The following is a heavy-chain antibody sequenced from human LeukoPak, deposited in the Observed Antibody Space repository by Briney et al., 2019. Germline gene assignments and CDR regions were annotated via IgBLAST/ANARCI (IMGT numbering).Heavy chain of an antibody. J-gene: IGHJ5*02. CDR3: ARELELSSRRAWFDP. Sequence: SQTLSLTCTVSGGSISSGYYYWSWIRQPPGKGLEWIGYTFYGGSTYYNPSLQSRVAISVDTSKNQFSLNLNSVTAADTAVYYCARELELSSRRAWFDPWGQGTLVTVSS. D-gene: IGHD1-7*01. CDR2: TFYGGST. V-gene: IGHV4-30-4*01. CDR1: GGSISSGYYY.